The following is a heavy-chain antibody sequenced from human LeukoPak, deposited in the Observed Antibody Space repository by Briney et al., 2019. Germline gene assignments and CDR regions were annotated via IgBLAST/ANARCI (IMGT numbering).Heavy chain of an antibody. CDR1: GFTFNSYE. J-gene: IGHJ5*02. D-gene: IGHD6-13*01. CDR3: AGSSSWHSDWFDP. V-gene: IGHV3-48*03. Sequence: GGSLRLSCAASGFTFNSYEMNWVRQAPGKGLEWVSYISSSGSTIYYADSVEGRFTISRDNAKNSLYLQMNSLRAEDTAVYYCAGSSSWHSDWFDPWGQGTLVTVSS. CDR2: ISSSGSTI.